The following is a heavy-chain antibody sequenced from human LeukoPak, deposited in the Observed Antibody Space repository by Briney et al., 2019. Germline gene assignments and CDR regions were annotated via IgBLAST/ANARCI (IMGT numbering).Heavy chain of an antibody. CDR3: SSVLSIFGLDTTDFYMDV. Sequence: SETLSLTCAVSGASISSHYWSWIRQPPGKGLEWIGYTSGSISDNPSLKSRVAVSVDPSQNQVSLSLTSVTAADTAVYYCSSVLSIFGLDTTDFYMDVWGKGTTVTVSS. CDR1: GASISSHY. J-gene: IGHJ6*03. V-gene: IGHV4-59*11. D-gene: IGHD3/OR15-3a*01. CDR2: TSGSI.